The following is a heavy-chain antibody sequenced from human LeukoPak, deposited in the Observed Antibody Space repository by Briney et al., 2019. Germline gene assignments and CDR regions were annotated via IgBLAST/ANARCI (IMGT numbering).Heavy chain of an antibody. CDR2: ISSSGSTI. V-gene: IGHV3-48*03. CDR3: ARVSRYYGSGYY. D-gene: IGHD3-10*01. J-gene: IGHJ4*02. CDR1: GFTFSSYE. Sequence: PGGSLRLSCAASGFTFSSYEMNWVRQAPGKGLEWVSYISSSGSTIYYADSVKGRFTISRDNAKNSLYLQMNSLRAEDTAVYYCARVSRYYGSGYYWGQGTLVTISS.